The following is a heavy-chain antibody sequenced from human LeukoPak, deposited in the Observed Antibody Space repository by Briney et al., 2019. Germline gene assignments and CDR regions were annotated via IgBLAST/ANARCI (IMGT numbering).Heavy chain of an antibody. CDR1: GFTFSSYA. J-gene: IGHJ4*02. CDR3: ASLRERSFYARGFDY. V-gene: IGHV4-59*08. D-gene: IGHD2-2*01. Sequence: GSLRLSCAASGFTFSSYAMSWIRQPPGKGLEWIGYIYYSGSTYYNPSLKSRVTISVDTSKNQFSLKRSSVTAADTAVYYCASLRERSFYARGFDYWGQGTLVTVSS. CDR2: IYYSGST.